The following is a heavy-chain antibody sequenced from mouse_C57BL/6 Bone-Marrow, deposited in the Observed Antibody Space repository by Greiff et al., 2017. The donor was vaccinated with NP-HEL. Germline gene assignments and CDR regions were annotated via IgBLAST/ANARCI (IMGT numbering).Heavy chain of an antibody. CDR1: GYTFTDHT. D-gene: IGHD1-1*01. J-gene: IGHJ3*01. CDR3: ARSRVRYVGFSY. Sequence: QVQLQQSDAELVKPGASVKISCKVSGYTFTDHTIHWMKQRPEQGLEWIGYIYPRDGSTKYNEKFKGKATLTADYSSSTAYMQLNSLTSEGSAVDVCARSRVRYVGFSYWGKGALVTVSA. CDR2: IYPRDGST. V-gene: IGHV1-78*01.